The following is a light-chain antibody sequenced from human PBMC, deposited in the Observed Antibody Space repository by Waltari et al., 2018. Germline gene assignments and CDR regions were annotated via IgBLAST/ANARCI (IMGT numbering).Light chain of an antibody. CDR3: QLWESGSDRVV. Sequence: SYVLTQPPSVSVAPGKAARITCGGNSIGSRSVHWYQQKPGQAPVLVIYYDSDRPSGIPERISGSKSGNTATLTISRVEAWDEAAYYCQLWESGSDRVVFGGGTKLTVL. CDR2: YDS. J-gene: IGLJ2*01. CDR1: SIGSRS. V-gene: IGLV3-21*01.